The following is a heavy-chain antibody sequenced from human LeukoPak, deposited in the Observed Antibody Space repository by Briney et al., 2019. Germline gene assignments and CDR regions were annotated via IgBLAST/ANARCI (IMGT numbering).Heavy chain of an antibody. CDR3: ARDRTGAGRPLDNWFDP. J-gene: IGHJ5*02. Sequence: PGRSLRLSCAASGFTFSSYGMHWVRQAPGKGLEWVAVIWYDGSNKYYADSVRGRLTISRDNSKNPLYLQMNSLRAEDTAAYYCARDRTGAGRPLDNWFDPWGQGTLVTVSS. D-gene: IGHD2-8*02. V-gene: IGHV3-33*01. CDR1: GFTFSSYG. CDR2: IWYDGSNK.